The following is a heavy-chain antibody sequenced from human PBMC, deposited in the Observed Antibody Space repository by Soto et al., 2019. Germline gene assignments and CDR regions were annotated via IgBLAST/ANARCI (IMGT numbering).Heavy chain of an antibody. CDR2: IYHSGST. Sequence: QVQLQESGPGLVKPSGTLSLTCAVSGGSISSSNWWSWVRQPPGKGLGWMGEIYHSGSTNYNPSLKSRVTISVDKSKNQFSLQLSSVTAADTAVYYCASTPPKDYYDSSGYYPPNYFAYWGQGTLVTVSS. CDR1: GGSISSSNW. D-gene: IGHD3-22*01. CDR3: ASTPPKDYYDSSGYYPPNYFAY. V-gene: IGHV4-4*02. J-gene: IGHJ4*02.